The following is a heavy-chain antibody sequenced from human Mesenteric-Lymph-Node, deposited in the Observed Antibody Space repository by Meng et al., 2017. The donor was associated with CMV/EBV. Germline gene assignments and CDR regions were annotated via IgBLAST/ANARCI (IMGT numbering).Heavy chain of an antibody. V-gene: IGHV3-30-3*02. J-gene: IGHJ4*02. CDR1: GFTFSSYA. CDR3: AKSGGHRFYYFDY. CDR2: ISYDGSNK. Sequence: GGSLRLSCAASGFTFSSYAMHWVRQAPGKGLEWVAVISYDGSNKYYADSVKGRFTISRDNNKSFLYLQMDSLRSEDTAFYYCAKSGGHRFYYFDYWGQGTLVTVSS. D-gene: IGHD3-10*01.